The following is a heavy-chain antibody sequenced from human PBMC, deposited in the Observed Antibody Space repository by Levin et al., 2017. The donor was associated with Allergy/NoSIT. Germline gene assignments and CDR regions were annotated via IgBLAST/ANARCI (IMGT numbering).Heavy chain of an antibody. D-gene: IGHD6-19*01. V-gene: IGHV3-9*01. CDR3: AKDLAVAGRSDAFDI. CDR2: ISWNSGSI. J-gene: IGHJ3*02. CDR1: GFTFDDYA. Sequence: SLKISCAASGFTFDDYAMHWVRQAPGKGLEWVSGISWNSGSIGYADSVKGRFTISRDNAKNSLYLQMNSLRAEDTALYYCAKDLAVAGRSDAFDIWGQGTMVTVSS.